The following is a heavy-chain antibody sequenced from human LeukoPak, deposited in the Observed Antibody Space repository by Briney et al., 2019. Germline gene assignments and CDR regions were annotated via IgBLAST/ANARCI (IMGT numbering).Heavy chain of an antibody. J-gene: IGHJ4*02. D-gene: IGHD1-26*01. CDR1: GLTFASNT. CDR2: ISSDGKIK. Sequence: GGSLRLSCAASGLTFASNTMHWVRQAPGKGLEWVSVISSDGKIKYYADSVEGRFTISRDDSRSSLYLQMDSLRPEDTAVYHCAKGGSGRYWYFDDWGQGILVTVSS. V-gene: IGHV3-30*04. CDR3: AKGGSGRYWYFDD.